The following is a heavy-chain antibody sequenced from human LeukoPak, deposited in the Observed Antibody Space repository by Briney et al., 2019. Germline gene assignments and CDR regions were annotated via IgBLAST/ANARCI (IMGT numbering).Heavy chain of an antibody. J-gene: IGHJ4*02. CDR3: ARGQAYCGGGSCHQFDY. Sequence: GASVKVSCKASGYTFTGYYMHWVRQAPGQGLEWMGWIDPNSGGTNYAQKFQGWVTMTWDTSISTAYMELSRLRSDDTAVYYCARGQAYCGGGSCHQFDYWGQGTLVTVSS. V-gene: IGHV1-2*04. CDR1: GYTFTGYY. D-gene: IGHD2-15*01. CDR2: IDPNSGGT.